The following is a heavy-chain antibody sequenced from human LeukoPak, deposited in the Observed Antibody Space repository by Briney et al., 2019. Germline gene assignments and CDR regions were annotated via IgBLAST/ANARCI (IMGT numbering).Heavy chain of an antibody. CDR3: TKDRGYSYGPSDFDY. V-gene: IGHV3-15*01. Sequence: GGSLRLSCAASGFTFSSYPLHWVRQAPGKGLEWVGRIKSKTDGGTTDYAAPVKGRFTISRDDSKNTLYLQMNSLKTEDTAVYYCTKDRGYSYGPSDFDYWGQGTLVTVSS. D-gene: IGHD5-18*01. CDR1: GFTFSSYP. J-gene: IGHJ4*02. CDR2: IKSKTDGGTT.